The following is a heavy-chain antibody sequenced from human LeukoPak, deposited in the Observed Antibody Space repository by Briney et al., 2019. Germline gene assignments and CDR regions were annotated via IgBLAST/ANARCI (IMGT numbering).Heavy chain of an antibody. D-gene: IGHD5-18*01. J-gene: IGHJ6*02. CDR1: GFTFNTYT. CDR3: ARDAVDTANAV. V-gene: IGHV3-48*01. CDR2: ISGSSGII. Sequence: GGSLRLSCAASGFTFNTYTMNWVRQAPGKGLEWVSYISGSSGIIDYADSVRGRFTISRDNAKNSLYLQMNSLRAEDTAVYYCARDAVDTANAVWGQGTTVTVSS.